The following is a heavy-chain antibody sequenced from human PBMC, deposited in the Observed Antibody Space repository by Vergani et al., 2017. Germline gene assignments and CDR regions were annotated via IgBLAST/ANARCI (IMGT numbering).Heavy chain of an antibody. CDR2: IYTSGST. CDR1: GGSISSYY. V-gene: IGHV4-4*07. J-gene: IGHJ5*02. D-gene: IGHD6-13*01. Sequence: QVQLQESGPGLVKPSETLSLTCTVSGGSISSYYWSWIRQPAGKGLEWIGRIYTSGSTNYNPSLKSRVTMSVDTSKNQFSLKLGSVTAADTAVYYCARDLSGIAALGNWFDPWGQGTLVTVSS. CDR3: ARDLSGIAALGNWFDP.